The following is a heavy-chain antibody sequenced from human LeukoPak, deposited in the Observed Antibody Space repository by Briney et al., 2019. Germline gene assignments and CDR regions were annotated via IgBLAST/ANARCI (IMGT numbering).Heavy chain of an antibody. V-gene: IGHV1-2*02. J-gene: IGHJ6*03. CDR3: ARVSAHYDFWSGYSYYMDV. CDR2: INPNSGGT. CDR1: GYTFTGYY. Sequence: ASVKVSCKASGYTFTGYYMHWVRQAPGQGLEWMGWINPNSGGTNYAQKFQGRVTMTRDTSISTAYMELSRLRSDDTAVYYCARVSAHYDFWSGYSYYMDVWGKGTTVTVSS. D-gene: IGHD3-3*01.